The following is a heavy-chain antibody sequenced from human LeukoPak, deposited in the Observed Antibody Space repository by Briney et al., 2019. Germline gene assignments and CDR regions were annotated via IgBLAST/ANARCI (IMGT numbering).Heavy chain of an antibody. CDR2: ISTSGRST. Sequence: RGSHSLFCAASGFTFSTYAMSWVRQAPGKGLEWVSTISTSGRSTYYADSVKGRFNVSTDNSKNTLLLQMNSLRAEDTAVYYCAKGLNGYGSGSYSHLDAFDIWGQGPIVIV. CDR3: AKGLNGYGSGSYSHLDAFDI. J-gene: IGHJ3*02. D-gene: IGHD3-10*01. V-gene: IGHV3-23*01. CDR1: GFTFSTYA.